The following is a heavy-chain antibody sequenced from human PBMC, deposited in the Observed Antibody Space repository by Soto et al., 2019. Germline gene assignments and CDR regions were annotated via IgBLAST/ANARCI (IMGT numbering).Heavy chain of an antibody. D-gene: IGHD4-17*01. CDR2: IYYRGST. J-gene: IGHJ4*02. CDR1: GSSISSFY. CDR3: SRVGGYYGDYPNFDY. V-gene: IGHV4-59*01. Sequence: TSETLSLTCIVSGSSISSFYWSWIRQPPGKGLEWIGNIYYRGSTNYNPSLKSRVTISVDTSKKQFSLRLYSVTAADTAVYYCSRVGGYYGDYPNFDYWGQGTRVTVS.